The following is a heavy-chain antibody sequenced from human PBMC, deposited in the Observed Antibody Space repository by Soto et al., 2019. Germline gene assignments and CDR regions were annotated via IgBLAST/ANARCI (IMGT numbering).Heavy chain of an antibody. CDR2: IRSKANSYAT. Sequence: EVQLVESGGGLVQPGGSLKLSCAASVYTFSDSAIHWVRQASGKGLEWVGRIRSKANSYATVYAASVRGRFTISRDDSQNTAYLQMNSLKTEDTAVYYCARLWSEREPNFDYWGQGTLVSVSS. V-gene: IGHV3-73*02. D-gene: IGHD1-26*01. J-gene: IGHJ4*02. CDR1: VYTFSDSA. CDR3: ARLWSEREPNFDY.